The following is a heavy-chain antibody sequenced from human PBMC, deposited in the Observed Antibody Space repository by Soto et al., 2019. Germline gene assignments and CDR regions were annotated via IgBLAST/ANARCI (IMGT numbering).Heavy chain of an antibody. V-gene: IGHV3-23*01. CDR2: ISGSGGST. Sequence: GSLRLSCAASGFTFSSYAMSWVRQAPGKGLEWVSAISGSGGSTYYADSVKGRFTISRDNSKNTLYLQMNSLRAEDTAVYYCAKGITALKYYYYMDVWGKGTTVTLSS. J-gene: IGHJ6*03. D-gene: IGHD1-20*01. CDR1: GFTFSSYA. CDR3: AKGITALKYYYYMDV.